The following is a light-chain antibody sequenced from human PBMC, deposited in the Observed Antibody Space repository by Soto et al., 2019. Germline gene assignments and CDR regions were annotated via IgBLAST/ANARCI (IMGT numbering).Light chain of an antibody. V-gene: IGKV1-6*01. J-gene: IGKJ1*01. CDR1: RDISDD. CDR2: AAS. Sequence: IQMTQSPSSLSAFVGDRVTITCRASRDISDDMCWYQHKPGTPPKLLISAASRLQSGVPSRFSGSGSGADFTLTISSLQPEDGAIYYCLQNFDYPRTFGQGTKVDIK. CDR3: LQNFDYPRT.